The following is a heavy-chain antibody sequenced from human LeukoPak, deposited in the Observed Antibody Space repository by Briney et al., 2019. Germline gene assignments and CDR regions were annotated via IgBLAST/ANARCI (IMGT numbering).Heavy chain of an antibody. CDR2: IRYDGSNK. CDR3: ANNQGIVATSPPY. CDR1: GFTFSSYG. D-gene: IGHD5-12*01. V-gene: IGHV3-30*02. Sequence: GGSLRLSCAASGFTFSSYGMHWVRQVPGKGLEWVAFIRYDGSNKYYADSVKGRFTISRDDPKNTLYLQMNSLRAEDTAVYYCANNQGIVATSPPYWGQGTLVTVSS. J-gene: IGHJ4*02.